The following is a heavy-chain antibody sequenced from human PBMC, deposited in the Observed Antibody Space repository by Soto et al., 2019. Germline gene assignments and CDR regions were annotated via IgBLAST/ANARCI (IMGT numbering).Heavy chain of an antibody. CDR1: GYTFTSYY. J-gene: IGHJ1*01. V-gene: IGHV1-46*03. CDR2: INPSGGST. CDR3: ARSRDMGAVVDARNEFQH. D-gene: IGHD2-15*01. Sequence: DSVKVSCKASGYTFTSYYMHWVRQAPGQGLEWMGIINPSGGSTSYAQKFQGRVTMTRDTSTSTVYMELSSLRSEDTAVYYCARSRDMGAVVDARNEFQHWGQAILVTVS.